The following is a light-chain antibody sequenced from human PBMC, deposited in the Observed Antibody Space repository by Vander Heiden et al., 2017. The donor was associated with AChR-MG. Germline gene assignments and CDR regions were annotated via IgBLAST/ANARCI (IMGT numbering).Light chain of an antibody. CDR1: NIGSKS. CDR2: YDS. Sequence: SYVLTQPPSVSVAPGKTARIPCGGNNIGSKSVPWYQQKPGQAPVLVISYDSDRPSGIPERFSGSNSGNTATLTISRVEAGDEADYYCQVWDTSTDHPDFGTGTKVTVL. CDR3: QVWDTSTDHPD. J-gene: IGLJ1*01. V-gene: IGLV3-21*04.